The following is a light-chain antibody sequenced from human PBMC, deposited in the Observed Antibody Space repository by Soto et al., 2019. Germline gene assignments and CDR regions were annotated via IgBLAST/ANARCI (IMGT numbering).Light chain of an antibody. CDR3: QQGDSFPIT. CDR2: AAS. V-gene: IGKV1-12*01. Sequence: DIQMTQSPSSVSASVGDRVTITCRASQSISSWLAWYQQNPGTVPKLLIYAASSLQSGVPSRFSGSGAGTEFTLTITSLQPEDFGTYYCQQGDSFPITFGQGTLLEIK. CDR1: QSISSW. J-gene: IGKJ5*01.